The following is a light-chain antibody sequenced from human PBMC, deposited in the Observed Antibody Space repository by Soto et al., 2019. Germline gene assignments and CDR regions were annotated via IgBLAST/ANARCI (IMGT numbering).Light chain of an antibody. V-gene: IGKV1-5*03. CDR3: QQYNSYSPWT. J-gene: IGKJ1*01. CDR2: KAS. Sequence: DIQMTQSPSTLSGSVGDRVTITCRASQTISSWLAWYQQKPGKAPKLLIYKASTLKSGVPSRFSGSGSGTEFTLTISSLQPDDVATYYCQQYNSYSPWTFGQGNKV. CDR1: QTISSW.